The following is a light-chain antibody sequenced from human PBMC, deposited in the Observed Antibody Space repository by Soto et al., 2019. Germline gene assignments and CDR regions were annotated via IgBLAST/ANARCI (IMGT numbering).Light chain of an antibody. CDR2: GAS. J-gene: IGKJ3*01. Sequence: EIVLTQSPGTLSLSPGERATLSCRASPSVSSSYLAWYQQKPGQAPRLLIYGASSRATGIPDRFSGSWSGTDFTLTISRLEPEDFAVYYCQQYGSSPFTFGPGTKVDIK. CDR3: QQYGSSPFT. V-gene: IGKV3-20*01. CDR1: PSVSSSY.